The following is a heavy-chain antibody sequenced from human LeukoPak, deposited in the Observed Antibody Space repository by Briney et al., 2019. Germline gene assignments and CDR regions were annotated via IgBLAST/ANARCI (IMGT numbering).Heavy chain of an antibody. CDR2: NYSGDST. CDR1: GFTVSRNY. D-gene: IGHD3-10*01. J-gene: IGHJ4*02. Sequence: GGSLRLSCAASGFTVSRNYMSWARQAPGKGLEWVSDNYSGDSTYYADSVKGRFNIHRDNSKNTLYTQINSLRPEDTAGYYCAREPGFLEARGSGKGRYYFDYWGQGTLVTVSS. CDR3: AREPGFLEARGSGKGRYYFDY. V-gene: IGHV3-66*01.